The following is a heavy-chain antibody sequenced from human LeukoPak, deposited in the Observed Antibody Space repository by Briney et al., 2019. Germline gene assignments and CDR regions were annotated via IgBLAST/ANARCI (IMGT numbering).Heavy chain of an antibody. CDR3: ARDHYGDSSGAGEYLDH. Sequence: PGGSLRLFCAASGFTFSTYEMNWVRQAPGKGLEWVSYISSSGSTTYYADSVKGRFTISRDNAKNSLYLQMNSLRAEDTAVYYCARDHYGDSSGAGEYLDHWGQGTLVTVSS. CDR1: GFTFSTYE. D-gene: IGHD3-22*01. CDR2: ISSSGSTT. J-gene: IGHJ4*02. V-gene: IGHV3-48*03.